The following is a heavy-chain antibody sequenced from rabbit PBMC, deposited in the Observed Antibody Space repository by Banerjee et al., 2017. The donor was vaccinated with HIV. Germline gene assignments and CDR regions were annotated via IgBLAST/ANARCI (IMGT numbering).Heavy chain of an antibody. Sequence: QSLEESGGDLVKPGASLTLTCTASGFTLSSYHMCWVRQAPGKGLEWIACIRDGASSPGTDYANWAKGRFTISKSSSTTVTLQMTSLTAADTATYFCASDIHGDGTFNLWGPGTLVTVS. CDR2: IRDGASSPGT. CDR3: ASDIHGDGTFNL. V-gene: IGHV1S40*01. CDR1: GFTLSSYH. J-gene: IGHJ4*01. D-gene: IGHD2-1*01.